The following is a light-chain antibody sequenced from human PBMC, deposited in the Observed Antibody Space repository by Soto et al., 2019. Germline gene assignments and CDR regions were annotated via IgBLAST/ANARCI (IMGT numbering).Light chain of an antibody. CDR1: HSMSTC. CDR2: DAS. CDR3: QEYNTWT. J-gene: IGKJ1*01. V-gene: IGKV1-5*02. Sequence: IQLTQSPSALSGSVGDRVTIICRASHSMSTCLAWYQQKPGKAPKLLISDASRLESGVPSRFSGSGSGTEFTLAISSLQPDDFATYYRQEYNTWTFGQGTKVAIK.